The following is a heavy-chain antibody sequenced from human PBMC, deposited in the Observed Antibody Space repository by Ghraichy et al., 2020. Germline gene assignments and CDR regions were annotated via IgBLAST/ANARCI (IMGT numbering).Heavy chain of an antibody. CDR2: LASDRTA. CDR1: GFTFNTYA. J-gene: IGHJ5*01. Sequence: GGSLRLSCAASGFTFNTYAMAWVRQAPGKGLEWVSTLASDRTAYYTDSVRGRFTISRDDSKKSLYLQMDSLRVDDTALYFCAKSLGVEYPTATRWFDSWGQGTLVTVSS. V-gene: IGHV3-23*01. CDR3: AKSLGVEYPTATRWFDS. D-gene: IGHD1-1*01.